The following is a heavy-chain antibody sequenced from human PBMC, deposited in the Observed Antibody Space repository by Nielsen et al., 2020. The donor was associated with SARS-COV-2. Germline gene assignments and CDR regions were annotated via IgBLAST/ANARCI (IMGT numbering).Heavy chain of an antibody. CDR2: VYHGGDT. CDR3: AREERHQQLAADY. CDR1: GGSIRSNFHY. V-gene: IGHV4-39*06. D-gene: IGHD6-13*01. J-gene: IGHJ4*02. Sequence: SETLSLTCNVSGGSIRSNFHYWAWIRQPPGRGLEWIGHVYHGGDTDYNPSLQSRVTISVDTSKNQFTLRLNSVTAADTAVYFCAREERHQQLAADYWGPGTLVTVTS.